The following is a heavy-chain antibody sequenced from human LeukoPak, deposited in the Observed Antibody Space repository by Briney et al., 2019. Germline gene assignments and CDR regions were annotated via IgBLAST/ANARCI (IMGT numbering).Heavy chain of an antibody. CDR2: ISYDGSNK. D-gene: IGHD1-1*01. CDR3: ARGNNDPDAFDI. V-gene: IGHV3-30-3*01. Sequence: GGSLRLSCAASGFTFSSYAMHWVRQAPGKGLEWVAVISYDGSNKYYADSVKGRFTISRDNSKDTLHLQMNSLRAEDTAVYYCARGNNDPDAFDIWGQGTMVTVSS. J-gene: IGHJ3*02. CDR1: GFTFSSYA.